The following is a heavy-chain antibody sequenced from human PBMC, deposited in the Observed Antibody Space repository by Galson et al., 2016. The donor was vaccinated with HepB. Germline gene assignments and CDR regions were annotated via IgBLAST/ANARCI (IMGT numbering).Heavy chain of an antibody. CDR1: AFTFSTYW. CDR2: IKQDGSEK. V-gene: IGHV3-7*03. J-gene: IGHJ6*02. D-gene: IGHD3-10*01. CDR3: ATWGGVVRGGRGRDV. Sequence: SLRLSCAASAFTFSTYWMNWVRQAPGKGLEWVANIKQDGSEKHYVDSVTGRFTISRDNAKNSLYLQMKSLRADDTAVYYCATWGGVVRGGRGRDVWGQGTTVTVSS.